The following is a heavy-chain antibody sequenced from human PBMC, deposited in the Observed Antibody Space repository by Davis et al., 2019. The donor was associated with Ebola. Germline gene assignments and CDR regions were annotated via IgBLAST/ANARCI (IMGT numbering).Heavy chain of an antibody. V-gene: IGHV4-39*01. CDR2: IYYSGST. J-gene: IGHJ3*02. D-gene: IGHD3-22*01. Sequence: MPSETLSLTCTVSGGSISSSTYYWGWIRQPPGKGLEWIGSIYYSGSTYYNPSLKSRVTISVDTSKNQFSLKLSSVTAADTAVYYCARSITMIVVVTPGDAFDIWGQGTMVTVSS. CDR1: GGSISSSTYY. CDR3: ARSITMIVVVTPGDAFDI.